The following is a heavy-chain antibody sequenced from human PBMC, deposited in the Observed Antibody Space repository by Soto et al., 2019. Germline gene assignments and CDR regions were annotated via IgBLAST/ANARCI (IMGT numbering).Heavy chain of an antibody. V-gene: IGHV3-11*01. CDR1: GFIFSDYY. CDR2: ISNSGRIT. J-gene: IGHJ4*02. CDR3: ARDHGGGCLTLEY. Sequence: QVHLEESGGGLVRPGGSLRLSCTASGFIFSDYYMSWIRQAPGKGREWVSDISNSGRITHHADSVEGRFTISRYNAKDSLYLQMNSLRAEDSAIYYCARDHGGGCLTLEYWGQGTLVTVSS. D-gene: IGHD3-16*01.